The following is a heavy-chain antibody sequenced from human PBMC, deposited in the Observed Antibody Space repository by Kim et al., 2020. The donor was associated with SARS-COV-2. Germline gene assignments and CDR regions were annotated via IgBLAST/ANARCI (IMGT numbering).Heavy chain of an antibody. J-gene: IGHJ4*02. V-gene: IGHV3-23*01. CDR1: GFTFSSYA. CDR2: ISGSGGST. CDR3: AKPKTSRGVIIMSFDY. Sequence: GGSLRLSCAASGFTFSSYAMSWVRQAPGKGLEWVSAISGSGGSTYYADSVKGRFTISRDNSKNTLYLQMNSLRAEDTAVYYCAKPKTSRGVIIMSFDYWGQGTLVTVSS. D-gene: IGHD3-10*01.